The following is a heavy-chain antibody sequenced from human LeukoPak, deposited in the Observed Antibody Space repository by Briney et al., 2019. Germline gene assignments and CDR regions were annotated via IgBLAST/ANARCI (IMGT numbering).Heavy chain of an antibody. V-gene: IGHV3-21*01. Sequence: GGSLRLSCAASGFTFSSYSMNWVRQAPGKGLEWVSSISSSSSYIYYADSVKGRFTISRDNAKNSLYLQMNSLRAEDTAVYYCARPVLRFLDDAFDIWGQGTMVTVSS. CDR2: ISSSSSYI. CDR3: ARPVLRFLDDAFDI. CDR1: GFTFSSYS. D-gene: IGHD3-3*01. J-gene: IGHJ3*02.